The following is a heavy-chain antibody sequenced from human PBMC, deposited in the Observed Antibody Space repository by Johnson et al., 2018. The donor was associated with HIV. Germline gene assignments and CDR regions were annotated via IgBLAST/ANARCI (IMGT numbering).Heavy chain of an antibody. CDR2: IGWNSGTI. CDR1: GFTVSSNY. V-gene: IGHV3-11*01. J-gene: IGHJ3*02. Sequence: HVQLVESGGGVVQPGGSLRLSCAASGFTVSSNYMSWVRQAPGKGLEWVSSIGWNSGTIGYADSVKGRFTISRDNAKNTLYLQMNSLRAEDTAVYYCARAPIAAALDIWGQGTMVTVSS. CDR3: ARAPIAAALDI. D-gene: IGHD6-13*01.